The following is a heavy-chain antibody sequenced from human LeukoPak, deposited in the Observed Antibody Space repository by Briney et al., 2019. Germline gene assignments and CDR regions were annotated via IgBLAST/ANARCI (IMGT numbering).Heavy chain of an antibody. CDR2: IYSGGST. CDR1: GFTVSSNY. V-gene: IGHV3-66*01. D-gene: IGHD1-7*01. J-gene: IGHJ6*02. CDR3: ARDQETGTTHYYYYGMDV. Sequence: GGSLRLSCAASGFTVSSNYMSWVRQAPGKGLEWVSVIYSGGSTYYADSVKGRFTISRDNSKNTLYLQMNSLRAEDTAVYYCARDQETGTTHYYYYGMDVWGQGTTVTVS.